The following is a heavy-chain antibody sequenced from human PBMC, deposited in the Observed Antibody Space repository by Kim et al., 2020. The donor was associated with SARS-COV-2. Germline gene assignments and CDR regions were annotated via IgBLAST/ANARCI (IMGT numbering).Heavy chain of an antibody. J-gene: IGHJ6*02. CDR2: IGTAGDT. CDR1: GFTFSSYD. Sequence: GGSLRLSCAASGFTFSSYDMHWVRQATGKGLEWVSAIGTAGDTYYPGSVKGRFTISRENAKNSLYLQMNSLRAGDTAVYYCARSTLDSSGYLDYYYGMDVWGQGTTVTVSS. D-gene: IGHD3-22*01. V-gene: IGHV3-13*01. CDR3: ARSTLDSSGYLDYYYGMDV.